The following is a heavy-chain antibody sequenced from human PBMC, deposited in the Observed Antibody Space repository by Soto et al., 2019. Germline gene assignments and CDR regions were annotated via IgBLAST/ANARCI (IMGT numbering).Heavy chain of an antibody. Sequence: GGSLRLSCLASVFTFSTRAMMWVRQAPGKGLEWVSGIVGSGDAFHADSVKGRFTISKDNSKNTLYLQMNGLRAEDTAVYFCAKDAVYDDGVLLPDEWCQGTLGT. CDR1: VFTFSTRA. V-gene: IGHV3-23*01. CDR2: IVGSGDA. CDR3: AKDAVYDDGVLLPDE. J-gene: IGHJ4*02. D-gene: IGHD4-17*01.